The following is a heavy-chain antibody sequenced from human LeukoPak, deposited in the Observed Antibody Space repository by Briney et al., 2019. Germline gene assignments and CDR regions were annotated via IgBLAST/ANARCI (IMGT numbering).Heavy chain of an antibody. J-gene: IGHJ4*02. Sequence: SETLSLTCTVSGGSISSTSYYWGWIPQPPGKGLEWFGNIYYSGSTYYSPSLKSRVTISIDTSKNQFSLKLTSVTAADTAVYFCARRHYSGNDYFDSWGQGTLVTVSS. V-gene: IGHV4-39*01. CDR1: GGSISSTSYY. CDR3: ARRHYSGNDYFDS. CDR2: IYYSGST. D-gene: IGHD5-12*01.